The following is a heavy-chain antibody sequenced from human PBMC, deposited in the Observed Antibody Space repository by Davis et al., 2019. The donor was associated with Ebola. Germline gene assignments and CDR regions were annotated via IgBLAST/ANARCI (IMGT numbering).Heavy chain of an antibody. V-gene: IGHV3-21*01. CDR3: SKGSMIVVAPFDY. D-gene: IGHD3-22*01. CDR2: ISSDSDYI. Sequence: GESLKISCAASGFTFSSYWMSWVRQAPGKGLEWVSSISSDSDYIYYADSAKGRFTISRDNAKNSLYLQMNSLRAEDTAVYYCSKGSMIVVAPFDYWGQGTLVTVSS. J-gene: IGHJ4*02. CDR1: GFTFSSYW.